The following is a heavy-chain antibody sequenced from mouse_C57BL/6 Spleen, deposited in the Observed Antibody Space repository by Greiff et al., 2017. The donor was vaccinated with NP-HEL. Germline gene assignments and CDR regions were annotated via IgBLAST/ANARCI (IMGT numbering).Heavy chain of an antibody. V-gene: IGHV1-64*01. J-gene: IGHJ2*01. D-gene: IGHD2-4*01. Sequence: QVQLQQPGAELVKPGASVKLSCKASGYTFTSYWMHWVKQRPGQGLEWIGMIHPNSGSTNYNEKFKSKATLTVDKSSSTAYMQLSSLTSEDSAVYYCARKGVYDYEDDYWGQGTTLTVSS. CDR3: ARKGVYDYEDDY. CDR2: IHPNSGST. CDR1: GYTFTSYW.